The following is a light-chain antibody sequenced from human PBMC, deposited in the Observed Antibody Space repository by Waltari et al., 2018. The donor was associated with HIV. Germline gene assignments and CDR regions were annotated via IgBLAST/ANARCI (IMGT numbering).Light chain of an antibody. Sequence: SYELTQPPSVSVSPGQTASITCSGAKLAAKYACWYQQKPGQSPVLVIYQDSKRPSGIPERFSGSNSGNTATLTISGTQAMDEADYYCQAWDSSTAKDVVFGGGTKLTVL. J-gene: IGLJ2*01. CDR1: KLAAKY. CDR3: QAWDSSTAKDVV. V-gene: IGLV3-1*01. CDR2: QDS.